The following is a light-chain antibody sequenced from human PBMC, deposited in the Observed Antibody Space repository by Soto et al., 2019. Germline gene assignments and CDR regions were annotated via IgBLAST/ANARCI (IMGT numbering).Light chain of an antibody. Sequence: EIVLTQSPGTLSLSPGERATLSCRASQSVGLSSLAWYQQKPGQAPRLLISGISKRATGIPDRFSGGGSGTDFTLTISRLEPEDFALYICQQYDGSPITFGQGTRLEI. V-gene: IGKV3-20*01. CDR1: QSVGLSS. J-gene: IGKJ5*01. CDR3: QQYDGSPIT. CDR2: GIS.